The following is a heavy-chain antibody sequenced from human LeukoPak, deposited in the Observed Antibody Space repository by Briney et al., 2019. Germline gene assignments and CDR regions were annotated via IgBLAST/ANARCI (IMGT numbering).Heavy chain of an antibody. CDR3: SSGHSHYWG. V-gene: IGHV4-59*01. CDR2: LYPSGST. J-gene: IGHJ4*02. CDR1: GGSINRVY. Sequence: SETLSPTCRVSGGSINRVYVSWIRQPPGKGLEWIGLLYPSGSTNYNPSLKSRVTISVDTSRTQFSLKLSSVSAADTAVYYYSSGHSHYWGRGPVTLVTVSS. D-gene: IGHD7-27*01.